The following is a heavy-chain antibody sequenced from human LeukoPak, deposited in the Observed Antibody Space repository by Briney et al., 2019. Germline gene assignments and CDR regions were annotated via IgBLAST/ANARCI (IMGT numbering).Heavy chain of an antibody. V-gene: IGHV2-5*02. CDR2: IYWDDDK. CDR3: AHTHISGWEFDY. J-gene: IGHJ4*02. CDR1: GFSLSTSGVG. D-gene: IGHD6-19*01. Sequence: SGPTLVKPTQTLTLTCTSSGFSLSTSGVGVGWIRQPPGKALEWLALIYWDDDKRYSPSLKSRLTITKDTSKNQVVLTMTNMDPVDTATYYWAHTHISGWEFDYWGQGTLVTVAS.